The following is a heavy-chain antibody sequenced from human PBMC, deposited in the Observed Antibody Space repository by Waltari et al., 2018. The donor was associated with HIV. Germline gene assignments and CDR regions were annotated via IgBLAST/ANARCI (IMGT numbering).Heavy chain of an antibody. D-gene: IGHD5-12*01. V-gene: IGHV3-23*01. J-gene: IGHJ4*02. Sequence: VQLLESGGGLVQPGGSLRLSCATSGFGFSNYAMSWARPAPGKGLEWVSVISGSGGSIDYADSVKGRFTISRDNSKQTLFLQMNSLRAEDTAVYYCANQGRGYSAYDPYWGQGTQVTVSS. CDR2: ISGSGGSI. CDR1: GFGFSNYA. CDR3: ANQGRGYSAYDPY.